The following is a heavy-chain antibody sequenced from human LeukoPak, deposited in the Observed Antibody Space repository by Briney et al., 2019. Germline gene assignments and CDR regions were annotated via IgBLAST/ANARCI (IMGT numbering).Heavy chain of an antibody. Sequence: SETLSLTCAFYDGSFSGYYWSWIRQPPGKGLEWIGEINHSGSTNYNPSLKSRVTISVDTSKNQFSLKLSSVTAADTAVYYCARRPYSSSWFRRINWFDPWGQGTLVTVSS. V-gene: IGHV4-34*01. CDR3: ARRPYSSSWFRRINWFDP. CDR1: DGSFSGYY. J-gene: IGHJ5*02. CDR2: INHSGST. D-gene: IGHD6-13*01.